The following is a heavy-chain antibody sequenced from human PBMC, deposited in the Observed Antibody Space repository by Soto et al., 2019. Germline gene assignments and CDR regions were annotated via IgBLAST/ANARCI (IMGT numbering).Heavy chain of an antibody. V-gene: IGHV1-18*01. CDR1: GYIFTNYD. Sequence: QVQLVQSGGEVKKPGASVKVSCKASGYIFTNYDIGWVRQAPGQGLEWMGGISPYSGNTKYTHKAKGRVTMTTDNSTSEAYMELRSLRSDDTAAYYCVRVASSGWYPGGYWGQGTLVTVSS. CDR2: ISPYSGNT. D-gene: IGHD6-19*01. J-gene: IGHJ4*02. CDR3: VRVASSGWYPGGY.